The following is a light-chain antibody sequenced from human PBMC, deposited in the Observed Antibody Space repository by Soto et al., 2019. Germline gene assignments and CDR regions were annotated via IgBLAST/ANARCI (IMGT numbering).Light chain of an antibody. Sequence: YPLTQSPSASVCPGPSVTISCTRTSSDIGGYNSVSWYQQHPGKAPKVMIYDVTKRPSGVPDRFSGSKSGNTASLTVSALQAEDEADYYCSSYTDRKNLVFGTGTKVTVL. CDR1: SSDIGGYNS. CDR2: DVT. CDR3: SSYTDRKNLV. V-gene: IGLV2-8*01. J-gene: IGLJ1*01.